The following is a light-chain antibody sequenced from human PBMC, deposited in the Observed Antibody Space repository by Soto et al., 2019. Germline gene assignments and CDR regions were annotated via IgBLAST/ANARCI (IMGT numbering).Light chain of an antibody. J-gene: IGKJ3*01. CDR2: GAS. Sequence: ENLLTQSPGTLSLSPGERATLSCRASQSVNSRYLAWYQQKPGQAPRLFIYGASNRATGIPDRFSGSGSGTDCTLTISRLEPEDFAVYYYQHYGNSPFTFGPGTKVEIK. V-gene: IGKV3-20*01. CDR3: QHYGNSPFT. CDR1: QSVNSRY.